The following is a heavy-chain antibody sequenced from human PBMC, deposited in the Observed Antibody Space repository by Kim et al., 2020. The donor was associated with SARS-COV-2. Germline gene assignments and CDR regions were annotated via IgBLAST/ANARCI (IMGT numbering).Heavy chain of an antibody. Sequence: GGSLRLSCAASGFTFSSYAMTWVRQAPGKGLEWVSAISAGGGSTYYADSVKGRFTISRDNSRNTLYLKMNSLRAEDTAVYYCAKDQVVTAIQGRYGYWGQGTLVTVSS. V-gene: IGHV3-23*01. D-gene: IGHD2-21*02. CDR3: AKDQVVTAIQGRYGY. CDR1: GFTFSSYA. CDR2: ISAGGGST. J-gene: IGHJ4*02.